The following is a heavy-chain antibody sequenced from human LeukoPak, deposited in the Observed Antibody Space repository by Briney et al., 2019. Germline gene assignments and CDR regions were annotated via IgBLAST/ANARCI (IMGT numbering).Heavy chain of an antibody. CDR1: GYTFTSYG. CDR2: ISAYNGNT. Sequence: GASVNVSCKASGYTFTSYGISWVRQAPGQGLEWMGWISAYNGNTNYAQKLQGRVTMTTDTSTSTAYMELRSLRSDDTAVYYCAGEVSGYDYYYYGMDVWGQGTTVTVSS. V-gene: IGHV1-18*01. J-gene: IGHJ6*02. D-gene: IGHD5-12*01. CDR3: AGEVSGYDYYYYGMDV.